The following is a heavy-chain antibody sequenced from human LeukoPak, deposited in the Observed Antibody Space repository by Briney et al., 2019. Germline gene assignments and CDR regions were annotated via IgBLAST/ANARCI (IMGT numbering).Heavy chain of an antibody. Sequence: SETLSLTCTVSGGSISSSSYYWGWIRQPPGKGLEYIGSIYDSGSTNYNPSLKSRVTISVDKSKNQFSLKLSSVTAADTAVYYCARQQWLGFYFDYWGQGTLVTVSS. D-gene: IGHD6-19*01. V-gene: IGHV4-39*07. J-gene: IGHJ4*02. CDR2: IYDSGST. CDR1: GGSISSSSYY. CDR3: ARQQWLGFYFDY.